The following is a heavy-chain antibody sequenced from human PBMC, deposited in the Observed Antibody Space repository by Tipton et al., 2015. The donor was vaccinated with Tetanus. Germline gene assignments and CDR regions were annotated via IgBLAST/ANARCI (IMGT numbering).Heavy chain of an antibody. J-gene: IGHJ4*02. D-gene: IGHD2-2*01. CDR3: ARQCVVPAAENDYGDNAFDS. Sequence: TLSLTCTVSGASISSYYWSWIRQPAGKGLEWIGSIYYSGNTYYNPALKSRVTISVDTSKNQFPLKLSSVTAADTAVYYCARQCVVPAAENDYGDNAFDSWGQGTLVTVSS. CDR1: GASISSYY. V-gene: IGHV4-59*05. CDR2: IYYSGNT.